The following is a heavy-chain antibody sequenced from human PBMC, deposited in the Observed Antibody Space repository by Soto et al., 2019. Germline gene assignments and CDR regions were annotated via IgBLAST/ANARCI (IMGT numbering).Heavy chain of an antibody. J-gene: IGHJ6*02. Sequence: PSETLSLTCTVSGGSISSGGYYWSWIRQHPGKGLEWIGYIYYSGSTYYNPSLKSRVTISVDTSKDQFSLKLSSVTAADTAVYYCARSKVVAYYGMDVRGQGTTVTVSS. D-gene: IGHD3-22*01. CDR3: ARSKVVAYYGMDV. CDR2: IYYSGST. V-gene: IGHV4-31*03. CDR1: GGSISSGGYY.